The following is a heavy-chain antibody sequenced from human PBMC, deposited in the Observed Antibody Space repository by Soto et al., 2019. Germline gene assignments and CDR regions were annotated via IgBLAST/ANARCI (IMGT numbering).Heavy chain of an antibody. J-gene: IGHJ6*02. CDR3: AREKQYYGSGSYSYYYYYYGMDV. V-gene: IGHV1-2*02. CDR2: INPNSGGT. CDR1: GYTFTGYY. D-gene: IGHD3-10*01. Sequence: ASVKVSCKASGYTFTGYYMHWVRQAPGQGLEWMGWINPNSGGTNYAQKFQGRVTMTRDTSISTAYMELSRLRSDDTAVYYCAREKQYYGSGSYSYYYYYYGMDVWGQGTTVTVS.